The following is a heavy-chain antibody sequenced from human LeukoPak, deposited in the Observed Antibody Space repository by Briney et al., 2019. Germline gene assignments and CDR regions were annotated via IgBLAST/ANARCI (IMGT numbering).Heavy chain of an antibody. D-gene: IGHD1-1*01. CDR2: ISDSGGST. CDR1: GFTFSSYA. CDR3: AKESTLAGTSGWFDP. Sequence: GGSLRLSCAASGFTFSSYAMNWVRQAPGKGLEWVSAISDSGGSTYYADSVKGRFTISRDNSKNTLYLQMNSLRAEDTAVYYCAKESTLAGTSGWFDPWGQGTLVTVSS. J-gene: IGHJ5*02. V-gene: IGHV3-23*01.